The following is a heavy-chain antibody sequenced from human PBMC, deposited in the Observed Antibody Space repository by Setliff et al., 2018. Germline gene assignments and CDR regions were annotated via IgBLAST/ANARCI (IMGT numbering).Heavy chain of an antibody. V-gene: IGHV2-70*11. CDR3: ARLTGTDYYYYYMDV. D-gene: IGHD1-7*01. J-gene: IGHJ6*03. CDR1: GFSLSTSGMC. CDR2: IDWDDDK. Sequence: SGPTLVNLTQTLTLTCTFSGFSLSTSGMCVSWIRQPPGKALEWLARIDWDDDKYYSTSLKTRLTISKDTSKNQVVLTMTNMDPVDTATYYCARLTGTDYYYYYMDVWGKGTTVTVSS.